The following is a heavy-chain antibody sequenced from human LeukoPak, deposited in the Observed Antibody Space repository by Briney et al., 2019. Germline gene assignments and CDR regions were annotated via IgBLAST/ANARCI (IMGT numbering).Heavy chain of an antibody. D-gene: IGHD6-19*01. CDR3: ARDIAVSGNYFDY. V-gene: IGHV3-74*01. CDR2: INSDMSST. J-gene: IGHJ4*02. CDR1: GFTFSNYW. Sequence: SGGSLRLSCAASGFTFSNYWMHWVRQAPGKGLVWVSRINSDMSSTNYADSVKGRFTISRDNAKNTLYLQMNSLRAEDTAVYYCARDIAVSGNYFDYWGQGTLVTVSS.